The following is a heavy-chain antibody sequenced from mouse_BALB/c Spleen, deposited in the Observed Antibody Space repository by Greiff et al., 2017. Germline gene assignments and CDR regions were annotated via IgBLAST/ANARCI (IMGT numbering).Heavy chain of an antibody. CDR3: ARDRGLRRGYFDY. Sequence: VQRVESGPGLVAPSQSLSITCTVSGFSLTSYGVHWVRQPPGKGLEWLGVIWAGGSTNYNSALMSRLSISKDNSKSQVFLKMNSLQTDDTAMYYCARDRGLRRGYFDYWGQGTTLTVSS. CDR1: GFSLTSYG. CDR2: IWAGGST. D-gene: IGHD2-4*01. V-gene: IGHV2-9*02. J-gene: IGHJ2*01.